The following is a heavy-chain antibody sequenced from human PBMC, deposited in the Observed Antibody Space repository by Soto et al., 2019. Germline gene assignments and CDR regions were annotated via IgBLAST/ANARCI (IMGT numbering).Heavy chain of an antibody. CDR2: IYYSGST. CDR3: PRRLGYGYNPIHY. D-gene: IGHD5-12*01. CDR1: GVSSSSGSYY. Sequence: SETLSLTCTVSGVSSSSGSYYWGWIRRPPGKGLEWIGGIYYSGSTDYNPSLKSRVTLSVDTSQHQFSLKLRSVTAADTAVYYCPRRLGYGYNPIHYSVQGTLVTVSS. J-gene: IGHJ4*02. V-gene: IGHV4-39*01.